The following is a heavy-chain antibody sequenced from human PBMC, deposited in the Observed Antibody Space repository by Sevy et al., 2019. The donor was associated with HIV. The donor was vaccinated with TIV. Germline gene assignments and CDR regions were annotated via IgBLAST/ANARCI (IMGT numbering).Heavy chain of an antibody. CDR3: ARRELGYCSGGSWYVFDY. V-gene: IGHV5-51*01. Sequence: GESLKISCKGSGYSFTSYWIGWVRQMPGKGLEWMGIIYPGDSDTRYSPSFQGQVTISAYKSISTAYLQGRSRKASDTAMDYCARRELGYCSGGSWYVFDYWGQGTLVTVSS. J-gene: IGHJ4*02. CDR2: IYPGDSDT. CDR1: GYSFTSYW. D-gene: IGHD2-15*01.